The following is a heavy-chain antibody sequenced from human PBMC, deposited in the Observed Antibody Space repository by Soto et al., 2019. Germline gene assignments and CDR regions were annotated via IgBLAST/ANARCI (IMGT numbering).Heavy chain of an antibody. J-gene: IGHJ4*02. V-gene: IGHV3-30*01. Sequence: QVHLVESGGGVVQPGRSLRLSCAASGFTFGSYAMHWVRQAPGGALEWVAVISYDGFNRYYAESVKGRFTISRDNSKNTLYLQMDNLKPDDAAVYFCVGVEDEGGSFFDWGQGTLVTVSS. D-gene: IGHD1-26*01. CDR2: ISYDGFNR. CDR1: GFTFGSYA. CDR3: VGVEDEGGSFFD.